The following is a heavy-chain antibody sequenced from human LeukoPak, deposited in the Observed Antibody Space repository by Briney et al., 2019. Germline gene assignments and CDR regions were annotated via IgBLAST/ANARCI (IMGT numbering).Heavy chain of an antibody. J-gene: IGHJ5*02. V-gene: IGHV1-18*01. Sequence: ASVKVSCKASGYTFTSYGISWVRQAPGQGLEWMGWISAYNGSTNYAQKLQGRVTMTTDTSTSTAYMELRSLRSDDTAVYYCARVGDMITFGGVIVPNWFDPWGQGTLVTVSS. CDR2: ISAYNGST. CDR1: GYTFTSYG. D-gene: IGHD3-16*02. CDR3: ARVGDMITFGGVIVPNWFDP.